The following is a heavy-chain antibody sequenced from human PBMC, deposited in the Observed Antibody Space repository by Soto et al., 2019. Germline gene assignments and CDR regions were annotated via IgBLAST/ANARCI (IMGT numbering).Heavy chain of an antibody. Sequence: PSETLCLTCTVSGGSISRYYWSWSRQPPGKGLEWIGYIYNSGSTNYNPSLKSRVTISVDTSKNQFSLKLSSVTAADTAVYYCARGSTGYSSSWYRYWGQGTLVTVSS. V-gene: IGHV4-59*08. CDR2: IYNSGST. J-gene: IGHJ4*02. CDR3: ARGSTGYSSSWYRY. D-gene: IGHD6-13*01. CDR1: GGSISRYY.